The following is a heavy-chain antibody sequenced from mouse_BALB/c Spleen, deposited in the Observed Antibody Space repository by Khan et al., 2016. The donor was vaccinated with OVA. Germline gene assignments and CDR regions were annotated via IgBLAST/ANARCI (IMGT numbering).Heavy chain of an antibody. CDR1: GFSLTTYG. Sequence: QVQLKQSGPGLVQPSQSLSITCTVSGFSLTTYGVHWVRQSPGKGLEWLGLIWSGGNTDYNAAFISRLSITKDNSKSPGFFKMNSRQADDTAMYYCARNSYMYDFTYWGQGTLVTVSA. D-gene: IGHD2-14*01. CDR2: IWSGGNT. V-gene: IGHV2-2*01. J-gene: IGHJ3*01. CDR3: ARNSYMYDFTY.